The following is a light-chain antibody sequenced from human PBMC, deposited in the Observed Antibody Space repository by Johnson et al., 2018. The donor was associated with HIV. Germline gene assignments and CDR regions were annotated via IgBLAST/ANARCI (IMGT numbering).Light chain of an antibody. CDR1: SSNIGNNY. V-gene: IGLV1-51*01. CDR2: DNN. Sequence: TQPPSVSAAPGQKVTISCSGSSSNIGNNYVSWYQQLPGTAPKLLIYDNNKRPSGIPDRFSGSKSGTSATLGITGLQSGDEADYYCGTWDDSLNGRYVFGTGTKVTVL. J-gene: IGLJ1*01. CDR3: GTWDDSLNGRYV.